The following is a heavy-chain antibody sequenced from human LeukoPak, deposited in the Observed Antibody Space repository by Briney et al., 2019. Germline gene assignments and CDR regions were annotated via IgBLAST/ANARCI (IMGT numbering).Heavy chain of an antibody. J-gene: IGHJ4*02. Sequence: SETLSLTCTVSRGSISSYYWSWIRKPPGQGLELIGYIYYSGSTDYNPSFKSRVNISVDTSKDQFSLKLSSVTAADTAVYFCARVRVSSGSHPWYFDYWGQGTLVTVSS. CDR3: ARVRVSSGSHPWYFDY. CDR2: IYYSGST. D-gene: IGHD3-22*01. CDR1: RGSISSYY. V-gene: IGHV4-59*01.